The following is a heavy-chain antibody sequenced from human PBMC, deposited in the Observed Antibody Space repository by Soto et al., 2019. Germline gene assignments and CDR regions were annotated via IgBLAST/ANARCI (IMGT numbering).Heavy chain of an antibody. J-gene: IGHJ6*02. D-gene: IGHD3-16*01. CDR1: GFSLTTPGMC. V-gene: IGHV2-70*12. CDR3: AHIRGAGAYYYSPIDV. Sequence: SGPTLVNPRQTLTLTCTFSGFSLTTPGMCVSWIRQPPGKALEWLAVIDWDDDKYYSTSLKTRLSISMDTSKNQVVLEMTNVAPVDTATYYCAHIRGAGAYYYSPIDVWGQGTTVPVSS. CDR2: IDWDDDK.